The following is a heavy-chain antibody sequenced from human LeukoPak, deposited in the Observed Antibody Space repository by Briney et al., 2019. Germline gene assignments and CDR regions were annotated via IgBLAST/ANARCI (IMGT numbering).Heavy chain of an antibody. D-gene: IGHD2-2*02. CDR3: ARVEGYCSSTSCYTTFDY. CDR2: IYYSGST. V-gene: IGHV4-59*01. Sequence: KPSETLSLTCTVSGGSISSYYWSWIRQPPGKGPEWIGYIYYSGSTNYNPSLKSRVTISVDTSKNQFSLKLSSVTAADTAVYYCARVEGYCSSTSCYTTFDYWGQGTLVTVSS. CDR1: GGSISSYY. J-gene: IGHJ4*02.